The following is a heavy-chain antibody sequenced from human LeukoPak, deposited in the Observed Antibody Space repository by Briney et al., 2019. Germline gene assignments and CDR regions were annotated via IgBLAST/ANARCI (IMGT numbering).Heavy chain of an antibody. CDR2: ISGSGGST. Sequence: GGSLRLSCAASGFTFSSYWMSWVRQAPGKGLEWVSAISGSGGSTYYADSVKGRFTISRDNSKNTLYLQMNSLRGEDTAVYYCAKVSTSCLCFDYWGQGTLVTVSS. D-gene: IGHD2-2*01. CDR1: GFTFSSYW. CDR3: AKVSTSCLCFDY. J-gene: IGHJ4*02. V-gene: IGHV3-23*01.